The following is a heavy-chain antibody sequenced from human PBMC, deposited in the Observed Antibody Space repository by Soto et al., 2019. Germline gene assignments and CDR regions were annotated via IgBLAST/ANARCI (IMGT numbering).Heavy chain of an antibody. CDR1: GYTFTSYD. CDR2: MNPNSGNT. CDR3: ARKRHSYSSWPGEDWFGP. J-gene: IGHJ5*02. D-gene: IGHD6-6*01. Sequence: QVQLVQSGAEVKKPGASVKVSCKASGYTFTSYDINWVRQATGQGLEWMGWMNPNSGNTGYAQKFQGRVTMTRNTSISTAYMELSSLRSEDAAVYYCARKRHSYSSWPGEDWFGPWGQGTLVTVSS. V-gene: IGHV1-8*01.